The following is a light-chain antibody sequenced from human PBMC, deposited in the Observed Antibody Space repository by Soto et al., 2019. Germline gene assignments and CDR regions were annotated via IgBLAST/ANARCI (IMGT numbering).Light chain of an antibody. CDR1: HDVSVS. J-gene: IGKJ2*01. CDR3: QQRASWPYT. CDR2: DAS. V-gene: IGKV3-11*01. Sequence: EIVLTQSPDTLSLSPGEGATLSCRASHDVSVSLVWYRQRPGQSPRLLIHDASNRATGISARFSGSGSGTDFTLTIGGLEPEESALYYCQQRASWPYTSGQGTKVEIK.